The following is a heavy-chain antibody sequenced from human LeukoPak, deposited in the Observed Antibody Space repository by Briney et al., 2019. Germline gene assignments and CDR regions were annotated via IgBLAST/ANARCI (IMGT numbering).Heavy chain of an antibody. D-gene: IGHD1-26*01. Sequence: GGSLRLSCAASGFTFGSYSMNWVRQAPGKWLEWVSSISSSSSYIYYADSVKGRFTISRDNAKNSLYLQMNSLRAEDTAVYYCAREEYSGSYYFDYWGQGTLVTVSS. J-gene: IGHJ4*02. CDR2: ISSSSSYI. CDR1: GFTFGSYS. CDR3: AREEYSGSYYFDY. V-gene: IGHV3-21*01.